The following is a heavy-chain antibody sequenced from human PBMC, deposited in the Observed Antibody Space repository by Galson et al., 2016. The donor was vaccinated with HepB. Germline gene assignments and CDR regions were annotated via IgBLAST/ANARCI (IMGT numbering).Heavy chain of an antibody. D-gene: IGHD4-23*01. Sequence: WVRQAPGKGLEWVSVIYSGGSTYYADSVKGRFTISRDNSKNTLYLQMNSLRTEDTAVYYCASSSTVVIPGYDYWGQGTLVTVSS. J-gene: IGHJ4*02. CDR3: ASSSTVVIPGYDY. V-gene: IGHV3-53*01. CDR2: IYSGGST.